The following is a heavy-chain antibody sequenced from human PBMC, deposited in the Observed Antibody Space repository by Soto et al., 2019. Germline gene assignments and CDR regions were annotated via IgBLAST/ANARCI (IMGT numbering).Heavy chain of an antibody. CDR3: ATLWFGEGNY. D-gene: IGHD3-10*01. J-gene: IGHJ4*02. CDR2: IYYSGST. CDR1: GGSISSSSYY. Sequence: QLQLQESGPGLVKPSETLSLTCTVSGGSISSSSYYWGWIRQPPGKGLEWIGSIYYSGSTYYNPSLKSRDTISVDTSKNLFSLKLRSVTAADTAVYYCATLWFGEGNYWGQGTLVTVSS. V-gene: IGHV4-39*01.